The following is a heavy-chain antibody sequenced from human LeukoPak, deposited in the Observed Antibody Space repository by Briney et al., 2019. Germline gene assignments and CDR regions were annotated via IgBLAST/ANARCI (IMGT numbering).Heavy chain of an antibody. D-gene: IGHD7-27*01. V-gene: IGHV4-4*09. CDR2: IYPRGST. Sequence: SETLSLTCTVSGSMYNYYWSWIRQPPGKGLEWIGYIYPRGSTYYNPSLKSRVILSLDKSANQFSLNLSSVAAADTAVYYCARFSPRAMGNYLDFWGQGTLVTVSS. J-gene: IGHJ4*02. CDR1: GSMYNYY. CDR3: ARFSPRAMGNYLDF.